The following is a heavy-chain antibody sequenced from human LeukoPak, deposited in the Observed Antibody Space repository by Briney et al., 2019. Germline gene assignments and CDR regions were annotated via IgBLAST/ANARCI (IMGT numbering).Heavy chain of an antibody. V-gene: IGHV4-4*09. D-gene: IGHD6-19*01. CDR2: IYTSGST. CDR3: ARTRGSSSWDYYFDY. Sequence: NPSETLSLTCTVSGGSINSYYWSWIRQPPGKGLEWIGYIYTSGSTTYSPSLKSRVAISVDTSKNQFSLKLSSVTAADTAVYYCARTRGSSSWDYYFDYWGQGTLVTVSS. CDR1: GGSINSYY. J-gene: IGHJ4*02.